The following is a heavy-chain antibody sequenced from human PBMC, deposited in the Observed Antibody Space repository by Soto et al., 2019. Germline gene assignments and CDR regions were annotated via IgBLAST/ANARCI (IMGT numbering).Heavy chain of an antibody. CDR2: IYYSGST. CDR3: ARVGSSTTGRPFDY. J-gene: IGHJ4*02. D-gene: IGHD1-1*01. CDR1: GGSISSGDYY. Sequence: QVQLQESGPGLVKPSQTLSLTCTVSGGSISSGDYYWSWIRQPPGKGLEWIGYIYYSGSTYYNPSLKGRGTISLDTAKNQFSLKLSSVTAADEAVDFCARVGSSTTGRPFDYWGQGTLVTVSS. V-gene: IGHV4-30-4*01.